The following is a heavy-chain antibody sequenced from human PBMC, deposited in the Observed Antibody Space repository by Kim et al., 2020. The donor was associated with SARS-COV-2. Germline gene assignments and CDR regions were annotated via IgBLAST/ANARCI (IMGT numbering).Heavy chain of an antibody. D-gene: IGHD3-10*01. CDR3: ARQRDTMVRGVIPPDY. CDR2: IYYSGST. V-gene: IGHV4-39*01. Sequence: SETLSLTCTVSGGSISSSSYYWGWIRQPPGKGLEWIGSIYYSGSTYYNPSLKSRVTISVDTSKNQFSLKLSSVTAADTAVYYCARQRDTMVRGVIPPDYWGQGTLVTVSS. CDR1: GGSISSSSYY. J-gene: IGHJ4*02.